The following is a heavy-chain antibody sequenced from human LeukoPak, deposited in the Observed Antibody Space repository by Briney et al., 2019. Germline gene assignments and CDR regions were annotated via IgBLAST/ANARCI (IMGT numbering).Heavy chain of an antibody. D-gene: IGHD3-22*01. J-gene: IGHJ5*02. CDR2: ISGGGSST. V-gene: IGHV3-23*01. CDR1: GFTFSSYA. Sequence: GGSLRLSCAASGFTFSSYAMSWVRQAPGKGLEWVSAISGGGSSTNYADSVKGRFTISRENSKNTLYLQMNSLRAEDTAVHYCAHTDSYYFDSGMVSWGQGALVTVSS. CDR3: AHTDSYYFDSGMVS.